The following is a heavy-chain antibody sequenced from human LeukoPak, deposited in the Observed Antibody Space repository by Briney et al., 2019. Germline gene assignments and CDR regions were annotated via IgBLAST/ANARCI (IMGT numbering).Heavy chain of an antibody. CDR2: IYYSGST. Sequence: TSETLSLTCTVSGGSISSSSYYWGWIRQPPGKGLEWIGSIYYSGSTYYNPSLKSRVTISVDTSKNQFSLKLSSVTAADTAVYYCARVYYDSSGYYITYYFDYWGQGTLVTVSS. CDR1: GGSISSSSYY. J-gene: IGHJ4*02. CDR3: ARVYYDSSGYYITYYFDY. V-gene: IGHV4-39*01. D-gene: IGHD3-22*01.